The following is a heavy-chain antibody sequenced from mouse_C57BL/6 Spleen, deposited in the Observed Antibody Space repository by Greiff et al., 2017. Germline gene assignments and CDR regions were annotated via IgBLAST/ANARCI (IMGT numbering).Heavy chain of an antibody. D-gene: IGHD3-2*02. CDR2: IDPPDSYT. CDR3: ARGDSSGYVLDY. J-gene: IGHJ2*01. CDR1: GYTFTSDW. V-gene: IGHV1-69*01. Sequence: QVQLQQPGAELAMPGASVKLSCKASGYTFTSDWMHWVKQRPGQGLEWIGEIDPPDSYTNYNQKFKGKSTLTVDKSSSTAYMRLSSLASEDSAVYYCARGDSSGYVLDYWGQGTTLTVSS.